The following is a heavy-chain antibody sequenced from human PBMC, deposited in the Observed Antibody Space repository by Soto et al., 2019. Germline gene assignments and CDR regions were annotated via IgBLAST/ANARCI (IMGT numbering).Heavy chain of an antibody. Sequence: LXLSCAAYVFTVSSNYMSWFRQAPGKGLEWVSVIYSGGSTYYADSVKGRFTISRDNSKNTLYLQMNSLRAEDTAVYYCESRDGYNGRDDWGQGTLVTVSS. CDR2: IYSGGST. V-gene: IGHV3-53*01. D-gene: IGHD5-12*01. CDR1: VFTVSSNY. CDR3: ESRDGYNGRDD. J-gene: IGHJ4*02.